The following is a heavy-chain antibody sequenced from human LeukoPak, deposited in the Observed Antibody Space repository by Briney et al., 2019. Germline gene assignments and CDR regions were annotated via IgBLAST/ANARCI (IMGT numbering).Heavy chain of an antibody. CDR2: INNSGDST. CDR1: GFTFSSFA. D-gene: IGHD3-9*01. CDR3: AKDHSSYDIFAGYPLT. Sequence: PGGSLRLSCAASGFTFSSFAMTWVRQAPGKGLEWVSTINNSGDSTYYGDSVKGRFTISRDNSKNTLYLQMNSLRAEDTAVYYCAKDHSSYDIFAGYPLTWGQGTLVTVSS. J-gene: IGHJ5*02. V-gene: IGHV3-23*01.